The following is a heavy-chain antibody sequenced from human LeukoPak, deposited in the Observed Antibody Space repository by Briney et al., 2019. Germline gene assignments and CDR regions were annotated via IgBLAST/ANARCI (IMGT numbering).Heavy chain of an antibody. Sequence: SETLSLTCAVYGGSFSGYYWSWIRQPPGKGLEWIGEINHSGSTNYNPSLKSRVTISVDTSKNQFSLKLSSVTAADTAVYYCARQRPRMSYLVKYYYYYYMDVWGKGTTVTISS. CDR2: INHSGST. D-gene: IGHD1-26*01. J-gene: IGHJ6*03. V-gene: IGHV4-34*01. CDR1: GGSFSGYY. CDR3: ARQRPRMSYLVKYYYYYYMDV.